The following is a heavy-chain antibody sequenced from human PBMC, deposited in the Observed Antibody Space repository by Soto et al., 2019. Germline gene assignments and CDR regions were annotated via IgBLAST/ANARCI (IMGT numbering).Heavy chain of an antibody. CDR1: GGSFSGYY. CDR3: ASGTSMEV. Sequence: QVQLQQWGAGLLKPSETLSLTCAVYGGSFSGYYWSWIRQPPGKGLEWIGEINHSGSTHYNPSLKSRGTISVDTSEHQCHLRLSSVTAADTAVYYCASGTSMEVRGKGTTVTVPS. J-gene: IGHJ6*04. CDR2: INHSGST. V-gene: IGHV4-34*01.